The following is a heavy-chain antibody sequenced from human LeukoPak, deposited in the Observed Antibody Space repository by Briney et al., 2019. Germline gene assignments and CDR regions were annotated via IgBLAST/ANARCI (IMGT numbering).Heavy chain of an antibody. J-gene: IGHJ4*02. V-gene: IGHV3-30-3*01. CDR2: ISYDGSNK. CDR1: GFTFSSYA. Sequence: PGGSLRLSCAASGFTFSSYAMHWVRQAPGKGLEWVAVISYDGSNKYYADSVKGRFTISRDNSKNTLYLQMNSLRAEDTAVYYCAREGGNYYDSSGILDYWGQGTLVTVSS. D-gene: IGHD3-22*01. CDR3: AREGGNYYDSSGILDY.